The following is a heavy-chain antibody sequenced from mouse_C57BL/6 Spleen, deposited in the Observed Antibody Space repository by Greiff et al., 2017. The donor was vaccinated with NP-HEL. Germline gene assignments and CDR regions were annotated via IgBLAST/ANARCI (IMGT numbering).Heavy chain of an antibody. CDR3: ARIYDGYFDY. V-gene: IGHV1-82*01. CDR1: GYAFSSSW. CDR2: IYPGDGDT. Sequence: QVKLMESGPELVKPGASVKISCKASGYAFSSSWMNWVKQRPGKGLEWIGRIYPGDGDTNYNGKFKGKATLTADKSSSTAYMQLSSLTSEDSAVYFCARIYDGYFDYWGQGTTLTVSS. D-gene: IGHD2-3*01. J-gene: IGHJ2*01.